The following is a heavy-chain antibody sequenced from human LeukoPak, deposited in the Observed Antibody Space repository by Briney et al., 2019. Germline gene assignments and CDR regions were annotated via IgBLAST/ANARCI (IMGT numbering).Heavy chain of an antibody. CDR3: ARGVAPSIAAAGTILSFDY. J-gene: IGHJ4*02. D-gene: IGHD6-13*01. CDR1: GFTFTNYW. CDR2: IREDGSHK. V-gene: IGHV3-7*01. Sequence: PGGSLRLSCAASGFTFTNYWMSWVRQAPGKGLEWVANIREDGSHKNYVDSVKGRFTISSDNAKNSLSLQMDSLRAEDTAVYYCARGVAPSIAAAGTILSFDYWGQGTLVTVSS.